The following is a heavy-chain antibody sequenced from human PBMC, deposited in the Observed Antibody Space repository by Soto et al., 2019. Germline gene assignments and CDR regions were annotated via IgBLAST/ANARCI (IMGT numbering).Heavy chain of an antibody. V-gene: IGHV1-69*06. J-gene: IGHJ6*02. D-gene: IGHD3-16*02. CDR1: GGTFSSYA. CDR2: IIPIFGTA. CDR3: AREGLRLGELSIGMDV. Sequence: SVKVSCKASGGTFSSYAISWVRQAPGQGLEWMGGIIPIFGTANYAQKFQGRVTITADKSTSTAYMELSSLRSEDTAVYYCAREGLRLGELSIGMDVWCQGTTVTVSS.